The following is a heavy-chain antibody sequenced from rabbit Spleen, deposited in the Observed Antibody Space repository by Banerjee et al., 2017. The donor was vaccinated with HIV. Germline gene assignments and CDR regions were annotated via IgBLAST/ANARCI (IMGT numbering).Heavy chain of an antibody. V-gene: IGHV1S7*01. CDR2: IDPIFGTT. CDR1: GFDFSRYY. Sequence: QLKESGGGLVQPGGSLKLSCKASGFDFSRYYMCWVRQAPGKGLEWIGYIDPIFGTTHYASWVNGRVTISSHNAQNTLYLQLNSLTAADTATYFCARDPYSYDDYGNYPFNLWGPGTLVTVS. J-gene: IGHJ4*01. D-gene: IGHD2-1*01. CDR3: ARDPYSYDDYGNYPFNL.